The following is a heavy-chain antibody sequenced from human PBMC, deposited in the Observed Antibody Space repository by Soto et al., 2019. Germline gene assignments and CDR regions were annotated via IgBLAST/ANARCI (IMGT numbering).Heavy chain of an antibody. V-gene: IGHV4-34*01. CDR3: ARRFSRWYVRWFDP. Sequence: TSETLSLTCAVYGGSFSVYYWGWIRQPPGKGLEWIGEINHSGSTNYNPSLKSRVTISVDTSKNQFSLKLSSVTAADTAVYYCARRFSRWYVRWFDPWGQGTLVTVSS. CDR2: INHSGST. CDR1: GGSFSVYY. D-gene: IGHD6-19*01. J-gene: IGHJ5*02.